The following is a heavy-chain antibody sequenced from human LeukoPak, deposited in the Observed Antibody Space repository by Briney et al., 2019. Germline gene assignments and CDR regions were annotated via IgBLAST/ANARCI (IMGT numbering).Heavy chain of an antibody. CDR2: LRYDGSTA. D-gene: IGHD1-26*01. J-gene: IGHJ4*02. CDR1: GFTLSSYG. V-gene: IGHV3-30*02. CDR3: AKDPYGGTYPSYFDY. Sequence: GGSLSLSCAASGFTLSSYGMNWVGQAPGKGLDWVAFLRYDGSTAFYEDSVKGRFTISRDSSKNTLYLQMNSLTPADTAIYYCAKDPYGGTYPSYFDYWGQGTLVTVSS.